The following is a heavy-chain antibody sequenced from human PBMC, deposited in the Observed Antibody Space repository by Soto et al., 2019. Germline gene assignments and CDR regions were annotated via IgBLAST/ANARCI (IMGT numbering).Heavy chain of an antibody. J-gene: IGHJ6*03. CDR3: AKAPFGVATITGVGNYYYYMDV. V-gene: IGHV3-30*18. CDR2: ISYDGSNK. CDR1: GFTFSSYG. Sequence: GGSLRLSCAASGFTFSSYGMHWVRQAPGKGLEWVAVISYDGSNKYYADSVKGRFTISRDKSKNTLYLQMNSLRAEDTAVYYCAKAPFGVATITGVGNYYYYMDVWGKGTTVTVSS. D-gene: IGHD5-12*01.